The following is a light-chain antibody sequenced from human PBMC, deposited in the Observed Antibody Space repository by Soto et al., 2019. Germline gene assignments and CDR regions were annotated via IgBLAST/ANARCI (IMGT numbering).Light chain of an antibody. V-gene: IGLV1-47*01. CDR2: RNN. CDR3: AVWDDSLRGWV. Sequence: QSVLTQPPSASGTPGQSVTISCSGSSSNIGTNYVFWYQQLPVTAPNLLIYRNNERPSGVPDRISGSKSGTSASLAISGLRSEDEAGYHCAVWDDSLRGWVFGGGTKLTVL. CDR1: SSNIGTNY. J-gene: IGLJ3*02.